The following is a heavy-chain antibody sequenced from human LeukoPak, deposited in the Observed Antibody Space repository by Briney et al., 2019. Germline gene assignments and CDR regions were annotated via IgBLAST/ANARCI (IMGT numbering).Heavy chain of an antibody. CDR1: GFTFSSYW. Sequence: GGSLRLSCAASGFTFSSYWMSWVRQAPGKGLEWVANIKQDGSEEYYVDSVKGRFTISRDNAKNSLLLQMNSLRAEDTAMYYCAMGGWLLNYWGQGTLVTVSS. CDR3: AMGGWLLNY. J-gene: IGHJ4*02. V-gene: IGHV3-7*01. CDR2: IKQDGSEE. D-gene: IGHD3-9*01.